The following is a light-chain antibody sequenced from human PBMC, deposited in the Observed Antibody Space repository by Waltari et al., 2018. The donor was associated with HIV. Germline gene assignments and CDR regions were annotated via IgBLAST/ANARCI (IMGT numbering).Light chain of an antibody. CDR1: TSDVGGYNS. J-gene: IGLJ2*01. CDR2: DVS. Sequence: QSALTQPASVSGSPGQSITISCTGTTSDVGGYNSVSWYQQHPANAPKIVILDVSNRPSGVANRFSGAKSGKTASLTIAGLQAEDEAYYYCSSYTSSDTVVFGGGTKVTVL. V-gene: IGLV2-14*03. CDR3: SSYTSSDTVV.